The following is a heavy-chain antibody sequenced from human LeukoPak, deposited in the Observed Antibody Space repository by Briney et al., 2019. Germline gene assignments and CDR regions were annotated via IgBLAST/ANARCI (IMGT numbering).Heavy chain of an antibody. CDR1: GYSFTTYW. D-gene: IGHD4/OR15-4a*01. V-gene: IGHV5-51*01. CDR2: IYPGDSDT. Sequence: GESLKISCKASGYSFTTYWIGWVRQMPGKGLEWMGIIYPGDSDTRYSPSFQGQVITSADKSISTAYLQWSSLKASDTAMYYCAANLEEGFDFWGQGTLVTVSS. CDR3: AANLEEGFDF. J-gene: IGHJ4*02.